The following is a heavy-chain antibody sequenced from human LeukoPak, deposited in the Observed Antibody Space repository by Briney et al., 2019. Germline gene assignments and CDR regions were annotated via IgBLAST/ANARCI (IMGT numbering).Heavy chain of an antibody. CDR2: INPNSGGT. J-gene: IGHJ4*02. CDR1: GYTFTGYY. Sequence: GASVKVSCKASGYTFTGYYMHWVRQAPGQGLEWMGWINPNSGGTNYAQKFQGRVTMTRDTSISTAYMELSRLRSDDTAVYYCARPHYYGSGSYSHWGQGTLVTVSS. CDR3: ARPHYYGSGSYSH. D-gene: IGHD3-10*01. V-gene: IGHV1-2*02.